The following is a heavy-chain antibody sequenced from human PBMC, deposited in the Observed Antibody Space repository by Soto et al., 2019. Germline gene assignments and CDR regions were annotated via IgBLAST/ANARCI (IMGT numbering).Heavy chain of an antibody. J-gene: IGHJ4*02. CDR2: INSGSTYV. CDR3: ARSASPVAY. CDR1: GFTFNSYG. Sequence: EVQLVESGGGLVQPGGSLRLSCVASGFTFNSYGMNWVRQAPGKGLEWISYINSGSTYVFYADSVKGRFTISRDNAKNSLYLQMNSLRAADTALYDGARSASPVAYWGQGTLVTVSS. D-gene: IGHD2-2*01. V-gene: IGHV3-48*01.